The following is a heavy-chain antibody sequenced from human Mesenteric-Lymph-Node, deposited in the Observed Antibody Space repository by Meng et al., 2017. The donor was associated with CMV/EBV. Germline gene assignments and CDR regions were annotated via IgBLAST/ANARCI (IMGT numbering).Heavy chain of an antibody. J-gene: IGHJ5*02. CDR3: ARAFQHGYSLNWFDP. V-gene: IGHV3-43*01. D-gene: IGHD5-18*01. CDR2: ISWDGGST. CDR1: GFTFDDYT. Sequence: GESLKISCAASGFTFDDYTMHWVRQAPGKGLEWVSLISWDGGSTYYADSVKGRFTISRDNAKNSLYLQMNSLRAEDTAVYYCARAFQHGYSLNWFDPWGQGTLVTVSS.